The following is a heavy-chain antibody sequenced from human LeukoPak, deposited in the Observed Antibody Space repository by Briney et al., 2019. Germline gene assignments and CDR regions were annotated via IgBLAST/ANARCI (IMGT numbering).Heavy chain of an antibody. CDR1: GFTFSNAW. D-gene: IGHD2-15*01. V-gene: IGHV3-15*01. Sequence: GGSLRLSCAASGFTFSNAWMSWVRQAPGKGLEGVGRIKSKTEGGITDYAAPVKGRFTISRDDSKNTLYLQMNSLKTEDTAVYYCTTDGYCSGGSCTDYWGQGTLVTVSS. CDR3: TTDGYCSGGSCTDY. CDR2: IKSKTEGGIT. J-gene: IGHJ4*02.